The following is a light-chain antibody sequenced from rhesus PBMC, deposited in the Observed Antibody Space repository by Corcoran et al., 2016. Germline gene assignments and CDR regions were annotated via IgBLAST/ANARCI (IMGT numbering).Light chain of an antibody. Sequence: DIQMTQSPSSLSASVGDTVTITCRASQSVSSWLDWYQQKPGKAPHLLIYKASSLQSGVPSRFSGSGSVTDFTLTIYNLQPEDFAAYYCLEYSTSPWTFGQGTKVEIK. CDR2: KAS. CDR3: LEYSTSPWT. V-gene: IGKV1-22*01. J-gene: IGKJ1*01. CDR1: QSVSSW.